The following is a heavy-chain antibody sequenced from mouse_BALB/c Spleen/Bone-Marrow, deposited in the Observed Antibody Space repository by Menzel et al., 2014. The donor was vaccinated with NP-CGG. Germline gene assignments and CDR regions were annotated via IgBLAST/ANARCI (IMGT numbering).Heavy chain of an antibody. D-gene: IGHD2-4*01. CDR2: IYPGDGDT. Sequence: QVQLQQSGAGLARPGASVKLSCKASGYTLTSYWMQWVKQTPGKGLEWIGAIYPGDGDTRYTQKFKGKATLTADKSSRTAYMQLIYLASEDYAVYYCARTTMITTGGYYAIDYWGQGTSLTVSS. J-gene: IGHJ4*01. CDR1: GYTLTSYW. CDR3: ARTTMITTGGYYAIDY. V-gene: IGHV1-87*01.